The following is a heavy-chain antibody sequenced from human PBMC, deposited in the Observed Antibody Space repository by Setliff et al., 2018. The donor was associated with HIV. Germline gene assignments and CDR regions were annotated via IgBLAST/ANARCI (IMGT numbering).Heavy chain of an antibody. CDR2: ISGSGGSP. V-gene: IGHV3-23*01. Sequence: GGSLRLSCAASGLTFSSYAMSWVRQAPGKGLEWVSSISGSGGSPYYADSVKGRFTISRDNSKNFLYLQMNSLRAEDTALYYCARSDTIFGVAPIYWGQGILVTVSS. CDR1: GLTFSSYA. CDR3: ARSDTIFGVAPIY. J-gene: IGHJ4*02. D-gene: IGHD3-3*01.